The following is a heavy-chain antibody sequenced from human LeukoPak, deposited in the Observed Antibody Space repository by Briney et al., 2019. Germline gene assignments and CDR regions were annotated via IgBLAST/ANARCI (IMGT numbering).Heavy chain of an antibody. CDR3: ARAVDAGPVDY. Sequence: GGSLTLSCAASGFTFSNTWMSCVRQAPGKGVEWVANINEAGSEQYYVHSVKGRLTIYRDNAKHSLYLQMTTLRAEDPAIYHCARAVDAGPVDYWGQGPLVTVSS. V-gene: IGHV3-7*04. CDR1: GFTFSNTW. CDR2: INEAGSEQ. J-gene: IGHJ4*02. D-gene: IGHD3-9*01.